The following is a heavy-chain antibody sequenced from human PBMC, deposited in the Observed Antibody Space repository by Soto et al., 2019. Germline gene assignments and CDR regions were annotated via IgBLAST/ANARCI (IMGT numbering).Heavy chain of an antibody. J-gene: IGHJ4*02. V-gene: IGHV3-23*01. CDR2: IGDSGAST. CDR3: AKVTGKVDPFDY. Sequence: EVHLLESGGALVQPGGSLRLSCAASGFNFRRSAMSWVRQAPRKGLDWVSAIGDSGASTYYADSVRGRFTISRDNSKNTLYLQMNSLRAEDTAVYYCAKVTGKVDPFDYWGQGTLVTVSS. CDR1: GFNFRRSA.